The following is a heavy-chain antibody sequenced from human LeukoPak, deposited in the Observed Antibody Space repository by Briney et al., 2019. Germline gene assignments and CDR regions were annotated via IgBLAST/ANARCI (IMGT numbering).Heavy chain of an antibody. CDR2: IYYSGST. V-gene: IGHV4-59*01. J-gene: IGHJ3*02. CDR3: ARASTIFGVVIQADAFDI. Sequence: SETLSLTCTVSGGSISSYYWSWIRQPPGKGLEWIGYIYYSGSTNYNPSLNSRVTISVDTSKNQFSLKLSSVTAADTAVYYCARASTIFGVVIQADAFDIWGQGTMVTVSS. CDR1: GGSISSYY. D-gene: IGHD3-3*01.